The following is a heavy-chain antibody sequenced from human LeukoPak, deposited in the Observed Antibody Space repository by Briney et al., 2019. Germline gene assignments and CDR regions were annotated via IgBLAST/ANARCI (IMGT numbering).Heavy chain of an antibody. D-gene: IGHD2-2*01. Sequence: GASVKVSCKASGYTFTSYYMHWVRQAPGQGLEWMGIINPSGGSTSYAQKFQGRVTMTRDTSTSTVYMELSSLRSEDTAVYYCATIPGDQLLQEYFQHWGQGTLVTVSS. CDR1: GYTFTSYY. CDR3: ATIPGDQLLQEYFQH. J-gene: IGHJ1*01. V-gene: IGHV1-46*01. CDR2: INPSGGST.